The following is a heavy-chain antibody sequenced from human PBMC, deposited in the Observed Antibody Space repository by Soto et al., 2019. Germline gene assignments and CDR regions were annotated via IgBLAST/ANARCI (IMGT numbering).Heavy chain of an antibody. CDR1: GFGFSSYG. CDR3: AREGVFGLVKIIPHDY. D-gene: IGHD3-3*01. Sequence: VQLLESGGGVAQPGRSLRLSCRASGFGFSSYGMLWVRQAPGKGPEWVAFISFDGSTQYYADSVRGRFTISRDNSENTLYLQLATLRVEATAMYYCAREGVFGLVKIIPHDYWGQGAQVTVS. J-gene: IGHJ4*02. CDR2: ISFDGSTQ. V-gene: IGHV3-30*03.